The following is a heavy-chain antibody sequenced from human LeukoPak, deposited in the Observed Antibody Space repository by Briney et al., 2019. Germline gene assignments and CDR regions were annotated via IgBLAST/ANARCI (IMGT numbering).Heavy chain of an antibody. V-gene: IGHV3-23*01. CDR2: ISAGGGST. D-gene: IGHD3-22*01. CDR1: GLTFSDYS. Sequence: GGSLRLSCAASGLTFSDYSMTWVRQAPGKGLFWVSGISAGGGSTYYADSVKGRFTISRDTAKNSLYLQMNSLRDEDTAVYYCARGRSGYYFDYWGQGTLVAVSS. CDR3: ARGRSGYYFDY. J-gene: IGHJ4*02.